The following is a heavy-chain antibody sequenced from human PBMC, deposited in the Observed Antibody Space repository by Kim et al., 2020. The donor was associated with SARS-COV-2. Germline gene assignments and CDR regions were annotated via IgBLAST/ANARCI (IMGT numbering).Heavy chain of an antibody. CDR2: LSDSGGDT. CDR1: GFTFTSFA. V-gene: IGHV3-23*01. CDR3: AKKVIPARGHWYFDL. D-gene: IGHD3-16*02. J-gene: IGHJ2*01. Sequence: GGSLRLSCAASGFTFTSFAMTWVRQAPGKGLEWVSILSDSGGDTFYADSVKGRFTISRDNSKNTLYLQMNSLRAEDTAVDYCAKKVIPARGHWYFDLWGRGTLVTVSS.